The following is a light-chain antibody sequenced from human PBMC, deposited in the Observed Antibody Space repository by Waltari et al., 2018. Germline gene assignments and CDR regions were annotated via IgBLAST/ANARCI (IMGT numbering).Light chain of an antibody. CDR3: QTWDTTTTWV. J-gene: IGLJ3*02. Sequence: SLELTQPPSVSVSPGQTATITCFADKFGDKYVSWYQQRPGQSPVLVIYQDKKRPSGIPERFSGSNSGNTATLTISGAQALDEGDYYCQTWDTTTTWVFGGGTKVTVL. V-gene: IGLV3-1*01. CDR2: QDK. CDR1: KFGDKY.